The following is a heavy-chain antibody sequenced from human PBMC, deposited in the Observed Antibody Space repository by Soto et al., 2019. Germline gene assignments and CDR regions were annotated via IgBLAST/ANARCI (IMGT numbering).Heavy chain of an antibody. CDR1: GGSISSGGYY. V-gene: IGHV4-31*03. Sequence: QVQLQESGPGLVKPSQTLSLTCTVSGGSISSGGYYWSWIRQNPGKGLEWIGYIYYSGSTYYNPSLKSRFTISVDTSKNQFSLKLSSVTAADTAVYYCARDRAGALYFDYWGQGTLVTVSS. CDR2: IYYSGST. CDR3: ARDRAGALYFDY. J-gene: IGHJ4*02. D-gene: IGHD6-13*01.